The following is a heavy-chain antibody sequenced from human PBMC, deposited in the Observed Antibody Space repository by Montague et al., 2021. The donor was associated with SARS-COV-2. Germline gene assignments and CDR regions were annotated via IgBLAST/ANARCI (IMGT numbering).Heavy chain of an antibody. J-gene: IGHJ4*02. CDR3: ARQLQSYCSTSKCYPYYFDV. CDR2: ISYAGRT. CDR1: GGSISSPDYY. D-gene: IGHD2-2*01. V-gene: IGHV4-39*01. Sequence: SETLSLTCTVSGGSISSPDYYWGWIRQSPGKGLEWIGSISYAGRTYYNPSLRSRVSFSMDTSKNHFSLSLNSVTAADTAVYFCARQLQSYCSTSKCYPYYFDVWGQGALVTVSS.